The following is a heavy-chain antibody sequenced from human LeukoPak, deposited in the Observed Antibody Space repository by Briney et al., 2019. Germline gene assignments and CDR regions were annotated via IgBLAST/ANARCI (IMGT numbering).Heavy chain of an antibody. J-gene: IGHJ6*04. D-gene: IGHD3-9*01. V-gene: IGHV1-69*06. Sequence: SVKVSCKASGGTFSSYAISWVRQAPGQGLEWMGGIIPIFGTANYAQKFQGRVTITADKSTSTAYMELSSLRSEDTAVYYCARGPPDFLTGYYRGSMDVWGKGTTVTVSS. CDR3: ARGPPDFLTGYYRGSMDV. CDR1: GGTFSSYA. CDR2: IIPIFGTA.